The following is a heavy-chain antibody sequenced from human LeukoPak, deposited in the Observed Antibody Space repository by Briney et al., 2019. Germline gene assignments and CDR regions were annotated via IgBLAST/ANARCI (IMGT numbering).Heavy chain of an antibody. CDR2: IIPIFGTA. J-gene: IGHJ6*02. V-gene: IGHV1-69*13. Sequence: SVKVSCKDSGGTFSSYAISWVRQAPGQGLEWMGGIIPIFGTANYAQKFQGRVTITADESTSTAYMELRSLRSDDTAVYYCARDRIAVAARYYGMDVWGQGTTVTVSS. D-gene: IGHD6-19*01. CDR1: GGTFSSYA. CDR3: ARDRIAVAARYYGMDV.